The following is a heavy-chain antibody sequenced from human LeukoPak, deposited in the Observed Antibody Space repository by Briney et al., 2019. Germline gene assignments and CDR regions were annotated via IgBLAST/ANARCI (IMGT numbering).Heavy chain of an antibody. V-gene: IGHV3-21*06. D-gene: IGHD3-16*01. Sequence: PGGSLRLSCAASGFTFSSYSMNWVRQAPGKGLEWVSSISSSSSYIYYADSVKGRFTISTDNAKNSLYLQMNNLRAEDTTAYYGAREGGSEAFDIWGQGTMVTVSS. J-gene: IGHJ3*02. CDR2: ISSSSSYI. CDR3: AREGGSEAFDI. CDR1: GFTFSSYS.